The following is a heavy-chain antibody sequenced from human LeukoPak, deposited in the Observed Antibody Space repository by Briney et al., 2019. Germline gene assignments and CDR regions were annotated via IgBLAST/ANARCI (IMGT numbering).Heavy chain of an antibody. Sequence: PSETLFLTCIVSSGSISGYYWNWIRQSAEKGLEWIGRISSSGTTNYNPSLTSRVTMSVDSSKDQFSLRLSSVTAADTAVYYCARDRGIAQGRVRHPFFDYWGQGSLVRVSS. CDR3: ARDRGIAQGRVRHPFFDY. J-gene: IGHJ4*02. CDR1: SGSISGYY. V-gene: IGHV4-4*07. D-gene: IGHD2-15*01. CDR2: ISSSGTT.